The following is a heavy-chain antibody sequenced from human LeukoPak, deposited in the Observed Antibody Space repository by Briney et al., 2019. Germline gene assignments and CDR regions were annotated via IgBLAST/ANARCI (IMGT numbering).Heavy chain of an antibody. J-gene: IGHJ4*02. CDR3: ARAPRWQQLVFDY. Sequence: GGSLRLSCAASGFTFTKYWVTWVRQAPGKGLEWVGNIKQDGSDKNYMDSVKGRFTISRDNTKNSVYLQMSSLRAEDTAVHYCARAPRWQQLVFDYWGQGTLVTVSS. D-gene: IGHD6-13*01. V-gene: IGHV3-7*01. CDR2: IKQDGSDK. CDR1: GFTFTKYW.